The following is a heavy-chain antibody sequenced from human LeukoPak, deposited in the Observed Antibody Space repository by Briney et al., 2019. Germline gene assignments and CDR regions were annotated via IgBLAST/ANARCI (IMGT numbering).Heavy chain of an antibody. CDR2: ISYDGSNK. D-gene: IGHD6-13*01. J-gene: IGHJ3*02. CDR1: GFTFSSYA. Sequence: PGRSLRLSCAASGFTFSSYAMHWVRQAPGKGLEWVAVISYDGSNKYYADSVKGRFTISRDNSKNTLYLQMNSLRAEDTAVYYCARGEQQLVRAVNAFDIWAKGQWSPSLQ. CDR3: ARGEQQLVRAVNAFDI. V-gene: IGHV3-30-3*01.